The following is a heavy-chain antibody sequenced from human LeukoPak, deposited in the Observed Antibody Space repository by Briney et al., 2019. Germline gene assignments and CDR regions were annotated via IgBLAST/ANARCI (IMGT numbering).Heavy chain of an antibody. D-gene: IGHD1-1*01. J-gene: IGHJ4*02. CDR2: IYYSGST. CDR1: GGSISSSTYY. CDR3: ASPWKQPTYYFDY. Sequence: SETLSLTCTVSGGSISSSTYYWGWIRPPPGKGLEWIGSIYYSGSTYYNPSLKSRVTISVDTSKNQFSLKLSSVTASDTAVYYCASPWKQPTYYFDYWGQGTLVSVSS. V-gene: IGHV4-39*01.